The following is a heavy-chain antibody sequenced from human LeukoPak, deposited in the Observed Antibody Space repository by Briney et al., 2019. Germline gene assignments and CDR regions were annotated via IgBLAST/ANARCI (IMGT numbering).Heavy chain of an antibody. CDR1: GFTFSSYW. CDR3: ARDIVSAYSSGWYFFSSAY. J-gene: IGHJ4*02. D-gene: IGHD6-19*01. Sequence: PGGSLRLSCAASGFTFSSYWMSWVRQAPGKGLEWVSSINWNGGSTGYADSVKGRFTISRDNAKDSLYLQMNSLRAEDTALYYCARDIVSAYSSGWYFFSSAYWGQGTLVTVSS. V-gene: IGHV3-20*04. CDR2: INWNGGST.